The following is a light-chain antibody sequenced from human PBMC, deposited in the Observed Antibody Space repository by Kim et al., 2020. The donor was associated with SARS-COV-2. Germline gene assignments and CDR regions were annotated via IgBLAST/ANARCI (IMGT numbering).Light chain of an antibody. J-gene: IGKJ4*01. CDR2: DAS. CDR1: QDIRNNF. Sequence: DIQMTQSPSSLSASVGDRVTITCQASQDIRNNFLNWYQQRPGKAPKLLIYDASNLETGVPSRFSGGGSGTHFSLTISSLQPEDFATYYCQQYDSLPRTFGGGTKVDIK. V-gene: IGKV1-33*01. CDR3: QQYDSLPRT.